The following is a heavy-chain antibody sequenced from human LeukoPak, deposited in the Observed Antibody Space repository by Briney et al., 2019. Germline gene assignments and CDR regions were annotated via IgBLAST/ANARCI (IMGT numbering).Heavy chain of an antibody. CDR2: ISGSGDNR. D-gene: IGHD3-3*01. Sequence: GGSLRLSCAASGFTFNTYAMNWVRQAPGKGLEWVSTISGSGDNRYYADSVKGRFTISRDNSKNTLYLQMNSLRAEDTAVYYCAKVTEDYSDFWSSFYFYFDYWGQGTLVSVSS. CDR1: GFTFNTYA. V-gene: IGHV3-23*01. CDR3: AKVTEDYSDFWSSFYFYFDY. J-gene: IGHJ4*02.